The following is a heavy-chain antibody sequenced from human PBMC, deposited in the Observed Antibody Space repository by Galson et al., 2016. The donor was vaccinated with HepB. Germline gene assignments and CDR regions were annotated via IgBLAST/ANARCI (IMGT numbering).Heavy chain of an antibody. CDR2: IYYSGST. J-gene: IGHJ4*02. Sequence: SETLSLTCTVSGGSVSSGSYYWSWIRQPPGKGLEWIGYIYYSGSTNYNPSLKSRVTISVDTSKNQFSLKLSSVTAADTAVYYCARARGDYDILTGYYTARLTWGFDYWGQGTLVTVSS. D-gene: IGHD3-9*01. CDR3: ARARGDYDILTGYYTARLTWGFDY. V-gene: IGHV4-61*01. CDR1: GGSVSSGSYY.